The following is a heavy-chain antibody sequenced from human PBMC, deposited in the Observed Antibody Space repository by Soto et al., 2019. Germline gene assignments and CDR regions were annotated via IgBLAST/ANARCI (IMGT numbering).Heavy chain of an antibody. J-gene: IGHJ3*02. CDR3: AREYYYDSSGPALDI. Sequence: ASVKVSCKASGYTFTGYYMHWVRQAPGQGLEWMGWINPNSGGTNYAQKFQGWVTMTRDTSISTAYMELSRLRSDDTAVYYCAREYYYDSSGPALDIWGQGTLVTV. V-gene: IGHV1-2*04. CDR1: GYTFTGYY. CDR2: INPNSGGT. D-gene: IGHD3-22*01.